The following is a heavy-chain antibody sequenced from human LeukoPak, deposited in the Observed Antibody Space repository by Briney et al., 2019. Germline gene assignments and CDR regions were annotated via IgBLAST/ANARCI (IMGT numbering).Heavy chain of an antibody. CDR1: GGSFSGYY. V-gene: IGHV4-34*01. J-gene: IGHJ3*02. D-gene: IGHD3-10*01. Sequence: SETLSLTCAVYGGSFSGYYWSWIRQPPGKGLEWIGEINHSGSTNYNPSLKSRVTISVDTSKTQFSLKLSSVPAADTDVYYCAGDVGALDIWVRGTVVTVP. CDR3: AGDVGALDI. CDR2: INHSGST.